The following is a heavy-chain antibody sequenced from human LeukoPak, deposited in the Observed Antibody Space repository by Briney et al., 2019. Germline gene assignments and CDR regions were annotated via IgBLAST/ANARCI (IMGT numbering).Heavy chain of an antibody. CDR3: AKGIAAAAPRYFDY. D-gene: IGHD6-13*01. V-gene: IGHV3-23*01. J-gene: IGHJ4*02. Sequence: PGGSLRLSCAASGFTVSSNYMSWVRQAPGKGLEWVSAISGSGGSTYYADSVKGRFTISRDNSKNTLYLQMNSLRAEDTAVYYCAKGIAAAAPRYFDYWGQGTLVTVSS. CDR2: ISGSGGST. CDR1: GFTVSSNY.